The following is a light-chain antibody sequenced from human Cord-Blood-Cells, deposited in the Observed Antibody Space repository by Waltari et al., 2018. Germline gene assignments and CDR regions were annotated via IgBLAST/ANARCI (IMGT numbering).Light chain of an antibody. CDR3: NSRDSSGNHWV. V-gene: IGLV3-1*01. J-gene: IGLJ3*02. Sequence: SYELTQPPSVSVSPGQTASITCSGDKLGDKYACWYQQKPGQSPVLVIYQDSKRPSGIPERFSGSSSGNTASLTITGAQAEDEADYYCNSRDSSGNHWVFGGGTKLTVL. CDR2: QDS. CDR1: KLGDKY.